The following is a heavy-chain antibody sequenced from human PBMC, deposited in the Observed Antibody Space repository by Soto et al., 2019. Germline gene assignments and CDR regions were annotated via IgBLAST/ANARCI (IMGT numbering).Heavy chain of an antibody. J-gene: IGHJ4*02. CDR3: GGGGVWSGYLHFDY. Sequence: QLQLQESGSGLVKPSQTLSLTCAVSGGSISSGGYSWSWIRQPPGKGLEWIGYIYHSGSTYYNPSLKSRVTISVDRSKNQFSRKLSSVTAAATAVYYCGGGGVWSGYLHFDYWGQGTLVTVSS. V-gene: IGHV4-30-2*01. CDR2: IYHSGST. D-gene: IGHD3-3*01. CDR1: GGSISSGGYS.